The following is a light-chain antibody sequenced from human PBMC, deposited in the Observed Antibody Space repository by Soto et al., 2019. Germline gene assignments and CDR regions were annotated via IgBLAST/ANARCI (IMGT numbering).Light chain of an antibody. CDR2: AAY. Sequence: DIQMTQSPSSLSASVGDRVTFTCRASQSVYSSVNWYQQQPGKAPKLLIYAAYHLYSGVPSRFSGAESATDFTLTIYSLQPEVFATYFCQQTHSSPHTFGQGTKLEIK. J-gene: IGKJ2*01. CDR1: QSVYSS. CDR3: QQTHSSPHT. V-gene: IGKV1-39*01.